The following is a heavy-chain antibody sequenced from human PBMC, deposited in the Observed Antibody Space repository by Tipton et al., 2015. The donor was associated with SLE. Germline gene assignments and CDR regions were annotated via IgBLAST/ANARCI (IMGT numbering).Heavy chain of an antibody. D-gene: IGHD3-10*01. J-gene: IGHJ6*03. CDR3: ATQTGLIYYYYYMDV. Sequence: TLSLTCTVSGAAISAYYWSWIRQPPGKGLEWIAYIHSSGSTNYNPSLKSRVTISVDTSKNQFSLKLSSVTAADTAVYYCATQTGLIYYYYYMDVWGKGTTVTVSS. CDR1: GAAISAYY. V-gene: IGHV4-59*08. CDR2: IHSSGST.